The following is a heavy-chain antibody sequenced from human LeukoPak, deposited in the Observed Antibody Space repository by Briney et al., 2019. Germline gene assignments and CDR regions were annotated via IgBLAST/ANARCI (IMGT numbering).Heavy chain of an antibody. CDR3: ARAGDYGDMWFDP. J-gene: IGHJ5*02. CDR2: IWYDGSNK. CDR1: GFTFSSYG. Sequence: PGRSLRLSRAASGFTFSSYGMHWVRQAPGKGLEWAAVIWYDGSNKYYADSVKGRFTISRDNSKNTLYLQMNSLRAEDTAVYYCARAGDYGDMWFDPWGQGTLVTVSS. V-gene: IGHV3-33*01. D-gene: IGHD4-17*01.